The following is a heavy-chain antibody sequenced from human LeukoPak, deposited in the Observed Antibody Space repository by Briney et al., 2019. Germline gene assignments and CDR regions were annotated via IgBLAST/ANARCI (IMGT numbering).Heavy chain of an antibody. CDR3: ASSGYYDSSSSYYFGY. D-gene: IGHD3-22*01. V-gene: IGHV4-39*01. CDR1: GGSISSSSYY. J-gene: IGHJ4*02. Sequence: PSETLSLTCTVSGGSISSSSYYWGWIRQPPGKGLEWIGSIYYSGSTYYNPSLKSRVTISVDTSKNQFSLKLSSVTAADTAVYYCASSGYYDSSSSYYFGYWGQGTLVTVSS. CDR2: IYYSGST.